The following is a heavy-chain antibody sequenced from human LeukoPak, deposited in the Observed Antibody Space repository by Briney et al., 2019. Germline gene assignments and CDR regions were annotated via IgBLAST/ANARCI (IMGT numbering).Heavy chain of an antibody. CDR1: GFTFTNYG. Sequence: PGGSLRLSCAASGFTFTNYGFHWVRQAPGKGLEWVAVIWYDGSKRYYVDSVKGRFTISRDNPKNTVYLQMNSLRAEDTAVYYCAREGFDPWGQGTLVTVSS. V-gene: IGHV3-33*01. CDR3: AREGFDP. CDR2: IWYDGSKR. J-gene: IGHJ5*02.